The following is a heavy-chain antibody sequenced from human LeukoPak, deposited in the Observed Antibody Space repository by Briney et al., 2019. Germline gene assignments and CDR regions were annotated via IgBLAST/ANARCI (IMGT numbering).Heavy chain of an antibody. CDR3: ARDYYGSGSYFGAFDS. D-gene: IGHD3-10*01. Sequence: SETLSLTCAVYGGSFSGYYWSWIRQPPGKGLEWIGEINHSGSTNYNPSLKSRVTISVDTSKNQFSLKLSSVTAADTAVYYCARDYYGSGSYFGAFDSWGQGTMITVSS. CDR1: GGSFSGYY. V-gene: IGHV4-34*01. J-gene: IGHJ3*02. CDR2: INHSGST.